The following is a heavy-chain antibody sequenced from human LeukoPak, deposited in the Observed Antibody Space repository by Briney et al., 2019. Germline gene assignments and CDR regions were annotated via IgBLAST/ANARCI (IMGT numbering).Heavy chain of an antibody. D-gene: IGHD5-18*01. V-gene: IGHV4-59*08. J-gene: IGHJ4*02. CDR1: GGSISSYY. Sequence: SETLSLTCTVSGGSISSYYWSWLRQPPGKGLEWIGYIYYSGSTNYNPSLKSRVTISVDTSKNQFSLKLSSVTAADTAVYYCARHFRRGYSYGSLDYWGQGTLVTVSS. CDR2: IYYSGST. CDR3: ARHFRRGYSYGSLDY.